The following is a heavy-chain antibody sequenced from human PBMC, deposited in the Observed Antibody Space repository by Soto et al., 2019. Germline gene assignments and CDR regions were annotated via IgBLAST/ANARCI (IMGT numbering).Heavy chain of an antibody. J-gene: IGHJ4*02. CDR1: GYTFTNYG. CDR2: ISAYNGNT. D-gene: IGHD3-3*01. V-gene: IGHV1-18*01. Sequence: QVQLVQSGADVKKPGASVKVSCKASGYTFTNYGISWVRQAPGQGLEWMGWISAYNGNTNYAQKLQGRLTMTTDTSTSTAYMELRSLRSDDTAVYYCSRDYYEFLSGYHVPPPIDYWGQGTLVTVSS. CDR3: SRDYYEFLSGYHVPPPIDY.